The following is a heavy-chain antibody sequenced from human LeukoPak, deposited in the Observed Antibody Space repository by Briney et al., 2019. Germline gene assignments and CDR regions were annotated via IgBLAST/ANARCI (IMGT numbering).Heavy chain of an antibody. Sequence: GGSLRLSCAVSGFTFSSYGMRWVRQAPGKGLEWVSAISGGGGSTYYADSVKGRFTISRDNSKNTLYLQMNSLRAEDTDVYYCENDNDGYNWYFFDYWGQGTLVTVSS. CDR2: ISGGGGST. V-gene: IGHV3-23*01. J-gene: IGHJ4*02. D-gene: IGHD5-24*01. CDR1: GFTFSSYG. CDR3: ENDNDGYNWYFFDY.